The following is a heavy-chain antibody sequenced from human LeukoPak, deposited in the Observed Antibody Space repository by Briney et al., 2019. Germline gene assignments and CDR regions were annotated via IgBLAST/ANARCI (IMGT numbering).Heavy chain of an antibody. J-gene: IGHJ4*02. CDR3: ARVGFYDLWSGTNFFDY. V-gene: IGHV3-21*01. D-gene: IGHD3-3*01. CDR2: ITSSSST. Sequence: GGSLRLSCAASGFTFSSYSVNWVRQAPGKGLEWVSSITSSSSTYYSDSVKGRFTISRDNAKNSLYLQMNSLRVEDTAVYYCARVGFYDLWSGTNFFDYWGQGTLVTVSS. CDR1: GFTFSSYS.